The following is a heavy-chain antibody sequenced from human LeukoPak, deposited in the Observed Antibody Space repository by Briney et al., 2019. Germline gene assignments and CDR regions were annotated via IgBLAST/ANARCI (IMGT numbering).Heavy chain of an antibody. Sequence: GGSLRLSCAASGFTFSSYSMNWVRQAPGKGLEWVSSISSSSSYIYYADSVKGRFTISRDNAKNSLYLQMNSLRAEDTAVYYCARDTEYCSGGSCYLRYYYYYYMDVWGKGTTVTVSS. CDR1: GFTFSSYS. V-gene: IGHV3-21*01. J-gene: IGHJ6*03. CDR2: ISSSSSYI. D-gene: IGHD2-15*01. CDR3: ARDTEYCSGGSCYLRYYYYYYMDV.